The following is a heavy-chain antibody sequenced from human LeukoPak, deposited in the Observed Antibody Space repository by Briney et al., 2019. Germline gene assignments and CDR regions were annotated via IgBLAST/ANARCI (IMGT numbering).Heavy chain of an antibody. CDR2: IYHTGST. CDR3: ARRGYSGSASYSFDY. V-gene: IGHV4-39*07. J-gene: IGHJ4*02. CDR1: GGSIRSSGYF. Sequence: SETLSLTCSVSGGSIRSSGYFWGWIRQPPGKGLEWIGEIYHTGSTNYNPSLQSRVTISVDKSENQFSLKLNSVTAADTAVYYCARRGYSGSASYSFDYWGQGTLVTVSS. D-gene: IGHD3-10*01.